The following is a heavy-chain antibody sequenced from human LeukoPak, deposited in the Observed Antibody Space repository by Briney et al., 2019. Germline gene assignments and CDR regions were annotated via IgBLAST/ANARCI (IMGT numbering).Heavy chain of an antibody. CDR1: GFTVSSNY. J-gene: IGHJ4*02. CDR2: IYSGGST. D-gene: IGHD6-13*01. CDR3: ARVDRYSSSWYIGY. V-gene: IGHV3-53*01. Sequence: GGSLRLSCAASGFTVSSNYMSWVRQAPGKGLEWVSVIYSGGSTYYADSVKGRLTISRDNSKNTLYLQMNSLRAEDTAVYYCARVDRYSSSWYIGYWGQGTLVTVSS.